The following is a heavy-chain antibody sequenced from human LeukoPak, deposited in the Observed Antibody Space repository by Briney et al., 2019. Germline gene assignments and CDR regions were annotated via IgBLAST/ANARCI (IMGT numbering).Heavy chain of an antibody. V-gene: IGHV3-48*03. J-gene: IGHJ6*02. CDR3: ARGISHYYYYGMDV. CDR1: GFTFSSYA. CDR2: ISSSGSTI. Sequence: GGSLRLSCAASGFTFSSYAMRWVRQAPGKGLEWVSYISSSGSTIYYADSVKGRFTISRDNAKNSLYLQMNSLRAEDTAVYYCARGISHYYYYGMDVWGQGTTVTVSS.